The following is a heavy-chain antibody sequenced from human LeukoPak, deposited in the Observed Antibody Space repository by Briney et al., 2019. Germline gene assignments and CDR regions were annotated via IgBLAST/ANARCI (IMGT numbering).Heavy chain of an antibody. D-gene: IGHD6-13*01. CDR2: INHSGST. J-gene: IGHJ4*02. CDR1: GGSFSGYY. CDR3: ARTFSSSWSFFW. V-gene: IGHV4-34*01. Sequence: SETLSLTCAVYGGSFSGYYWSWIRQPPGKGLEWIGEINHSGSTNYNPSLKSRVTISVDTSKNQFSLKLSSVTAADTAVYYCARTFSSSWSFFWWGQGTLVTVSS.